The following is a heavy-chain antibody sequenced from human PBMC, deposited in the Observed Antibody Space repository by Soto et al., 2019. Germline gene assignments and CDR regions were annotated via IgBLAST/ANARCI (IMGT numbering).Heavy chain of an antibody. J-gene: IGHJ4*02. CDR3: AKVDGYDLGHFDY. V-gene: IGHV3-9*01. D-gene: IGHD5-12*01. Sequence: EVQLVEFGGGLVQPGRSLRLSCAASGFTFDDYAMHWVRQAPGKGLAWVSGISWNSGSMGYADSVKGRFTISRDNAKNSLYLQMNSLRAEATALYYCAKVDGYDLGHFDYWGQGTLVTVSS. CDR2: ISWNSGSM. CDR1: GFTFDDYA.